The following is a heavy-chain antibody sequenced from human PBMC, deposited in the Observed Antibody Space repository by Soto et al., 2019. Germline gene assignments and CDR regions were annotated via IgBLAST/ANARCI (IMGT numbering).Heavy chain of an antibody. CDR1: GFTFSNAW. CDR2: IKSKTDGGTT. Sequence: GGSLRLSCAASGFTFSNAWMSWVRQAPGKGLEWVGRIKSKTDGGTTDYAAPVKGRFTISRDDSKNTLYLQMNSLKTEDTAGYYCTTEIVVVPAASSSAFDIWGQGTMVTVSS. CDR3: TTEIVVVPAASSSAFDI. V-gene: IGHV3-15*01. D-gene: IGHD2-2*01. J-gene: IGHJ3*02.